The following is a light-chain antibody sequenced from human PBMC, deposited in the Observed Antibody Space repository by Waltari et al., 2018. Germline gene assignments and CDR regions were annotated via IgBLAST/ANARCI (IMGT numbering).Light chain of an antibody. CDR1: QRVSSY. CDR2: GAS. CDR3: QTYSSFPFT. V-gene: IGKV3-20*01. Sequence: VLLTQSPATLSLSPGERATLSCRASQRVSSYLAWYKQIPGQAPRLLIYGASNRATGIPDRFSGTGSGTHFTLTISSLEPEDFAVYFCQTYSSFPFTFGGGTKVEIE. J-gene: IGKJ4*01.